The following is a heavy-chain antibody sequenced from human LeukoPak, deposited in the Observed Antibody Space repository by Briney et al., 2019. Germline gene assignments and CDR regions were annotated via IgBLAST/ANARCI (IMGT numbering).Heavy chain of an antibody. CDR2: INHSGST. CDR1: GGSFSGYY. CDR3: ARRAAAGSGFDP. V-gene: IGHV4-34*01. Sequence: SETLSLTCAVYGGSFSGYYWSWIRQPPGKGLEWIGEINHSGSTNYNPALKSRVTISVDTSKIQFSLKLSSVTAADTAVYYCARRAAAGSGFDPWGQGTLVTVSS. D-gene: IGHD6-13*01. J-gene: IGHJ5*02.